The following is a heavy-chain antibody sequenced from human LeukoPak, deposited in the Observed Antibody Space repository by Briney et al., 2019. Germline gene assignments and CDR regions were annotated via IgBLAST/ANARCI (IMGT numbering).Heavy chain of an antibody. J-gene: IGHJ6*04. D-gene: IGHD3-9*01. CDR1: GFTFSSYG. Sequence: QPGRSLRLSCAAPGFTFSSYGMHWVRQAPGKGLERVAVIWYDGSNKYYADSVKGRFTISRDNSKNTLYLQMNSLRAEDTAVYYCARERRYFDWSLGPSYYYYGMDVWGKGTTVTVSS. CDR3: ARERRYFDWSLGPSYYYYGMDV. CDR2: IWYDGSNK. V-gene: IGHV3-33*01.